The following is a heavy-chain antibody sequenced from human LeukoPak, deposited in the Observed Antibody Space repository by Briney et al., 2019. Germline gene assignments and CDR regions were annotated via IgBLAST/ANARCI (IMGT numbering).Heavy chain of an antibody. D-gene: IGHD2-15*01. CDR1: GFTFSNAW. V-gene: IGHV3-15*01. CDR2: IKSKTDGGTT. CDR3: TTEDMWVFDY. J-gene: IGHJ4*02. Sequence: GGSLRLSYAPSGFTFSNAWMSWVRQAPGKGLEWVGRIKSKTDGGTTDYAAPVKGGFTISRDDSKNTLYLQMNSLKTEDTAVYYCTTEDMWVFDYWGQGTLVTVSS.